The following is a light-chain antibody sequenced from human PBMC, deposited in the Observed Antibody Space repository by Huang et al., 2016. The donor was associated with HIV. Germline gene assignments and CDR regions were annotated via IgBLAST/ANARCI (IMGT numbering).Light chain of an antibody. CDR3: QQYKSFPWT. Sequence: DIQMTQSSSTLSASVGDRVTIACRASQSISTWLAWYQQKPGRAPNLLIYEASTLESGVPSRFSDGGSGTDFTLTISSLQPDDFATYYCQQYKSFPWTFGQGTKVEV. CDR1: QSISTW. V-gene: IGKV1-5*03. CDR2: EAS. J-gene: IGKJ1*01.